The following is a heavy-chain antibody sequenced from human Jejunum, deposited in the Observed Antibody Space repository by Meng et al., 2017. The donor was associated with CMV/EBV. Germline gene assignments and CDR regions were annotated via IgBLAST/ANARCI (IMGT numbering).Heavy chain of an antibody. V-gene: IGHV3-74*01. D-gene: IGHD3-22*01. CDR3: SRTFYHDSSFDY. CDR1: GFTLSSYW. Sequence: CEASGFTLSSYWMNGVRQAPEKGLMWVSLINGDGTATGYADSVKGRFSISRDNAKNTFYLQMNSLRDEDTAVYFCSRTFYHDSSFDYWGQGILVTVSS. CDR2: INGDGTAT. J-gene: IGHJ4*02.